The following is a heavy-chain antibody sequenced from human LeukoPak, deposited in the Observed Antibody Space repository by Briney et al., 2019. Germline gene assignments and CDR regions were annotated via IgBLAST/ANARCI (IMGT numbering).Heavy chain of an antibody. CDR1: GFTFSSYW. CDR2: IKKDGSEK. V-gene: IGHV3-7*01. D-gene: IGHD3-22*01. Sequence: PGGSLRLSCAASGFTFSSYWMSWVRQAPGKGLEWVANIKKDGSEKYYVDSVKGRFTISRDNAKTSLYLQMNSLRAEDTAVYYCAKAWGNYYDSSHHWGQGTLVTVSS. J-gene: IGHJ5*02. CDR3: AKAWGNYYDSSHH.